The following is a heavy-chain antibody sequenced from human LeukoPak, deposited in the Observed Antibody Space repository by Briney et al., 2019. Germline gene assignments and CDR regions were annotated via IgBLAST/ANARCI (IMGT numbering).Heavy chain of an antibody. CDR3: ARALRYFDWASFDY. V-gene: IGHV4-34*01. CDR1: GGSFSDYY. D-gene: IGHD3-9*01. Sequence: SETLSLTCAVYGGSFSDYYWSWIRQPPGKGLEWIGEINHSGSTNYNPSLKSRVTVSVDTSKNQFSLKLNSVTAADTAVYYCARALRYFDWASFDYWGQGTLVTVSS. CDR2: INHSGST. J-gene: IGHJ4*02.